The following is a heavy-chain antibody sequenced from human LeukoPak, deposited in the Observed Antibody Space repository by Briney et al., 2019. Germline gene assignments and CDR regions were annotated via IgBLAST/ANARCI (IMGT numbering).Heavy chain of an antibody. CDR3: AKERRLTTAFDY. Sequence: GGSLRLSCAASGFTFGSYAMSWVRQAXGXXLEWVSAISGSGGSTHYADSVKGRFTISRDNSKNILYLQMNSLRAEDTAVYYCAKERRLTTAFDYWGQGTLVTVSS. D-gene: IGHD4-17*01. CDR2: ISGSGGST. V-gene: IGHV3-23*01. J-gene: IGHJ4*02. CDR1: GFTFGSYA.